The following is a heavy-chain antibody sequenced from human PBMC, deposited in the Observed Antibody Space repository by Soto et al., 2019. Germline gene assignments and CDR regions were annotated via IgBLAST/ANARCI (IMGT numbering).Heavy chain of an antibody. CDR2: ISAYNGNT. Sequence: GASVDVSCKATRYSFNSYVIIFVLHENGPGLEWMGWISAYNGNTNYAQKLQGRVTMTTDTSTSTAYMELRSPRSDDTAVYYCARAPITAKYYYYYGMDGWGQGTTVTVSS. D-gene: IGHD3-16*01. CDR3: ARAPITAKYYYYYGMDG. J-gene: IGHJ6*02. V-gene: IGHV1-18*01. CDR1: RYSFNSYV.